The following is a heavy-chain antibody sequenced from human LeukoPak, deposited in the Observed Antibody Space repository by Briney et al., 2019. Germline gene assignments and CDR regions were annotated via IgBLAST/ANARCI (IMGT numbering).Heavy chain of an antibody. CDR3: ARGPNYYDSSGYIYYYGMDV. CDR2: ISAYNGNT. D-gene: IGHD3-22*01. V-gene: IGHV1-18*01. J-gene: IGHJ6*02. CDR1: GYTFTSYG. Sequence: ASVKVSCKASGYTFTSYGISWVRQAPGQGLEWMGWISAYNGNTNYAQKLQGRVTMTTDTSTSTAYMELRSLRSDDPAVYYCARGPNYYDSSGYIYYYGMDVWGQGTTVTVSS.